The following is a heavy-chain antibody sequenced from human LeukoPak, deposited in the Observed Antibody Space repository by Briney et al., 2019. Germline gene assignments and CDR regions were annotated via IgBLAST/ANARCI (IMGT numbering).Heavy chain of an antibody. J-gene: IGHJ6*02. CDR1: GYTFTSYG. CDR3: ARDPGYSYCLIYYYYYGMDV. D-gene: IGHD5-18*01. Sequence: ASVKVSCKAPGYTFTSYGISWVRQAPGQGLEWMGWISAYNGNTNYAQKLQGRVTMTTDTSTSTAYMELRSLRSDDTAVYYCARDPGYSYCLIYYYYYGMDVWGQGTTVTVSS. CDR2: ISAYNGNT. V-gene: IGHV1-18*01.